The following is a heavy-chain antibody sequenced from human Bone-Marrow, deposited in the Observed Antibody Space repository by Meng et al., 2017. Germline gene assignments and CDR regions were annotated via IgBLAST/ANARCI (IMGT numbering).Heavy chain of an antibody. J-gene: IGHJ3*02. CDR1: GGSISSSSYY. D-gene: IGHD3-22*01. V-gene: IGHV4-39*07. Sequence: GSLRLSCTVSGGSISSSSYYWGWIRQPPGKGLEWIGSIYYSGSSYYNPSLKSRVTISVDTSKNQFSLKLSSVSAAFTAVYFCARAYGSSGYYPLPSDAFDIWGQGTMVTVSS. CDR3: ARAYGSSGYYPLPSDAFDI. CDR2: IYYSGSS.